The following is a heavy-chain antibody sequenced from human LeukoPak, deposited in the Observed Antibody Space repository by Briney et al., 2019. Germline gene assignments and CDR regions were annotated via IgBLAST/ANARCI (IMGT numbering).Heavy chain of an antibody. CDR3: AKDEIAARSPYYFDY. CDR2: ISGSGGST. CDR1: GFTFSSYA. J-gene: IGHJ4*02. V-gene: IGHV3-23*01. Sequence: GGSLRLSCAASGFTFSSYAMSWVRQAPGKGLKWVSAISGSGGSTYYAGSVKGRFTISRDNSKNTLYLQMNSLRAEDTAVYYCAKDEIAARSPYYFDYWGQGTLVTVSS. D-gene: IGHD6-13*01.